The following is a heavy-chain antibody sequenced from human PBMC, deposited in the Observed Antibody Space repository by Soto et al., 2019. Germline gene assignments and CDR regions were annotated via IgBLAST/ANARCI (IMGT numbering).Heavy chain of an antibody. J-gene: IGHJ4*02. V-gene: IGHV4-39*01. CDR3: ARHYDFLAGYYTPLEY. D-gene: IGHD3-9*01. CDR1: GDSVSSDNVH. CDR2: SYYTGTT. Sequence: LSLTCTVSGDSVSSDNVHWGWIRLPPGKGLEWIGVSYYTGTTHYNPSLKSRVTISVDTSKNQFSLKLSSVTAADTAVYYCARHYDFLAGYYTPLEYWGQGTLVTVSS.